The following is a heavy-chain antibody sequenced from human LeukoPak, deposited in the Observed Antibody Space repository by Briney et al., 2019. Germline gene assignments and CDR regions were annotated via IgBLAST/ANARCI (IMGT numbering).Heavy chain of an antibody. D-gene: IGHD2-2*02. CDR1: GGSISSYY. CDR3: ASQRKTTEYCSSTSCYSHWYFDL. Sequence: SETLSLTCTVSGGSISSYYWSWIRQPAGKGLEWIGRIYTSGSTNYNPSLKSRVTMSVDTSKNQFSLKLSSVTAADTAVSYCASQRKTTEYCSSTSCYSHWYFDLWGRGTLVTVSS. J-gene: IGHJ2*01. V-gene: IGHV4-4*07. CDR2: IYTSGST.